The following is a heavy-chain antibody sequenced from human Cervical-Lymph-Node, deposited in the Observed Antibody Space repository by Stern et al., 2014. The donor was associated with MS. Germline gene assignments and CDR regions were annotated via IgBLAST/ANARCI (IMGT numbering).Heavy chain of an antibody. Sequence: QVQLVESGAEVKKPGSSGKVSCKASGDTFSSYAINWVRQVPGQGLECMGWITTVFGTTNYAQKCQGRVTITADKSTNTAYMELMTLRSEDTAVYYCARGGGLVGYFDYWGQGTLVSVSS. CDR3: ARGGGLVGYFDY. D-gene: IGHD1-26*01. CDR1: GDTFSSYA. V-gene: IGHV1-69*06. J-gene: IGHJ4*02. CDR2: ITTVFGTT.